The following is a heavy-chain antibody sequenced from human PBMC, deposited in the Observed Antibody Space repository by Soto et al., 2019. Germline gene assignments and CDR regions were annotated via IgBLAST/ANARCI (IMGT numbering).Heavy chain of an antibody. D-gene: IGHD6-13*01. CDR3: AREVNSSPARGPNWFDP. J-gene: IGHJ5*02. Sequence: QVQLQESGPGLVQPSGTLSLTCAVSGASINNSHWWSWVRQTPGKGLEWIGETYHSGTTNYNPSLKTLVTISIDKSKNKFSLKMNSVTAADTAVYYCAREVNSSPARGPNWFDPWGQGTLVTVSS. CDR2: TYHSGTT. V-gene: IGHV4-4*02. CDR1: GASINNSHW.